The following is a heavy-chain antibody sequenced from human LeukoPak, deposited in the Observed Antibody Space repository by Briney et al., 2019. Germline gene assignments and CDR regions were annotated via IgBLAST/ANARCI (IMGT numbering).Heavy chain of an antibody. Sequence: GGSLRLSCAASGFTFDDYVMHWVRQAPGKGLEWVSGISWNGNSAGYADSVKGRFTISRDNAKNSLYPQMNSLRAEDTAFYYCGKDVTKGSSWYYGMDVWGQGTTVTVFS. J-gene: IGHJ6*02. CDR2: ISWNGNSA. CDR3: GKDVTKGSSWYYGMDV. V-gene: IGHV3-9*01. D-gene: IGHD6-13*01. CDR1: GFTFDDYV.